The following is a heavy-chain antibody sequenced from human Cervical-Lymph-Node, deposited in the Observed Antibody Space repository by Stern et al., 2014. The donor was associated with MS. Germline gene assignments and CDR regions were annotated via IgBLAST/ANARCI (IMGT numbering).Heavy chain of an antibody. Sequence: VQLVESGAEVKKPGASVKVSCKASGYTFNSYGISWVRQAPGQGLEWMGWISAYNGNTNYAQKLQGRVTMTTDTSTSTAYMELRSLRSDDTAVYYCARSRGITGTTLNHPSEYWGQGTLVTVSS. CDR2: ISAYNGNT. J-gene: IGHJ4*02. D-gene: IGHD1-7*01. CDR1: GYTFNSYG. V-gene: IGHV1-18*04. CDR3: ARSRGITGTTLNHPSEY.